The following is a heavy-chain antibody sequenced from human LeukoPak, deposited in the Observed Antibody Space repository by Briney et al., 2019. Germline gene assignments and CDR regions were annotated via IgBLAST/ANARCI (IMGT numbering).Heavy chain of an antibody. J-gene: IGHJ4*02. V-gene: IGHV1-69*04. D-gene: IGHD4-17*01. CDR3: ARDGDGDQYFDY. Sequence: SVTVSFLSSLGTFINYAISWVRQAPGQGREWMGRIISILGIANYAQKFQGRVTITADKSTSTAYMELSSLRSEDTAVYYCARDGDGDQYFDYWGQGTLVTVSS. CDR2: IISILGIA. CDR1: LGTFINYA.